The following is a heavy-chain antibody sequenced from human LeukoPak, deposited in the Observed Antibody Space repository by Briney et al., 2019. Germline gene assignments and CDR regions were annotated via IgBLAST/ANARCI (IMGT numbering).Heavy chain of an antibody. CDR2: INHSGST. D-gene: IGHD3-3*01. Sequence: SETPSLTCAVYGGSFSGYYWSWIRQPPGKGLEWIGEINHSGSTNYNPSLKSRVTISVDTSKNQFSLKLSSVTAADTAVYYCARGTIFGPRYYYMDVWGKGTTVTVSS. CDR3: ARGTIFGPRYYYMDV. V-gene: IGHV4-34*01. J-gene: IGHJ6*03. CDR1: GGSFSGYY.